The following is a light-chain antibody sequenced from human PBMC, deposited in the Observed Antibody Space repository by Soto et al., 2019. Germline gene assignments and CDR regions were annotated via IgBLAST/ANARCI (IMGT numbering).Light chain of an antibody. Sequence: DIQMTQSPSSLSASVGDRVTITCRASQSISSYLNWYQQKPGKAPKLLIYAASSLQSGVPSRFSGSGSGTDFTLTISMLQPEDFVTYYCQQSYSTPPYTFGQWTKLEIK. CDR3: QQSYSTPPYT. CDR1: QSISSY. V-gene: IGKV1-39*01. J-gene: IGKJ2*01. CDR2: AAS.